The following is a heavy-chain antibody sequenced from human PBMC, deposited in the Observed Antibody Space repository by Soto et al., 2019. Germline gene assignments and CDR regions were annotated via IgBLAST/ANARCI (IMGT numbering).Heavy chain of an antibody. CDR2: ISWNSGSI. Sequence: EVQLVESGGGLVQPGRSLRLSCAASGFTFDDYAMHWVRQAPGKGLEWVSGISWNSGSIGYADSVKGRFTISRDNAKNSLYLQMNSLRAEDTALYYCAKDTRSYSSSDTFFDYWGQGTLVTVSS. V-gene: IGHV3-9*01. CDR1: GFTFDDYA. J-gene: IGHJ4*02. CDR3: AKDTRSYSSSDTFFDY. D-gene: IGHD6-13*01.